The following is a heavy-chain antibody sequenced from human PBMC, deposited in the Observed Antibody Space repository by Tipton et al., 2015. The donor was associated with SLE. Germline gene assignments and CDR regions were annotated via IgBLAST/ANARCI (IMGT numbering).Heavy chain of an antibody. J-gene: IGHJ3*02. CDR3: AKPVTLVVVGMHDAFDI. D-gene: IGHD3-22*01. Sequence: SLRLSCAASGFTFSSYAMSWVRQAPGKGLEWVSAISGSGGSTYYADSVKGRFTISRDNSKNTLYLQMNSLRAEDTAVYYCAKPVTLVVVGMHDAFDIWGQGTMVTVSS. V-gene: IGHV3-23*01. CDR1: GFTFSSYA. CDR2: ISGSGGST.